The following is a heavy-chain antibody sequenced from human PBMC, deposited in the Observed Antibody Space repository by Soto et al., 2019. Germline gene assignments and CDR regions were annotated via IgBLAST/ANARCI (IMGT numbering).Heavy chain of an antibody. V-gene: IGHV4-4*07. D-gene: IGHD3-3*01. CDR2: IYSSGST. Sequence: SETLSLTGTMSGGASGSHYWTWIRQPAGKGLEWIGRIYSSGSTQYNPSLQSRVTMSLDTSKNQFSLRLESVTAADTAVYYCARGQRFSDWFDPWGQGTLVTVSS. CDR1: GGASGSHY. J-gene: IGHJ5*02. CDR3: ARGQRFSDWFDP.